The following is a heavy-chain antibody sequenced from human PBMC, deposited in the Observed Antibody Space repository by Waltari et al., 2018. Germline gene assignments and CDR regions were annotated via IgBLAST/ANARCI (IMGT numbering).Heavy chain of an antibody. J-gene: IGHJ4*02. CDR1: GGSISSGSYY. CDR2: IYTSGST. Sequence: QVQLQESGPGLVKPSQTLSLTCTVSGGSISSGSYYWSWLRQPAGKGLEWIGYIYTSGSTNYNPALKSRVTISVDTFKNQFSLKLSSVTAADTAVYYCARRNIVVVPAAIEGSEYWGQGTLVTVSS. CDR3: ARRNIVVVPAAIEGSEY. V-gene: IGHV4-61*09. D-gene: IGHD2-2*02.